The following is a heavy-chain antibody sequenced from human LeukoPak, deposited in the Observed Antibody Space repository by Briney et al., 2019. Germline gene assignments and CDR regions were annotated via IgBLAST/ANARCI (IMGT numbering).Heavy chain of an antibody. CDR1: GGSISNYW. J-gene: IGHJ4*02. CDR3: ARGYSSSWNYFDY. V-gene: IGHV4-59*01. D-gene: IGHD6-13*01. Sequence: PSETLSLTCTVSGGSISNYWWSWIRQPPGKGLEWIGYVFDSGGTNYNPSLKSRITISVDTSKKQFSLKLSSVTAADTAVYYCARGYSSSWNYFDYWGQGTLVTVSS. CDR2: VFDSGGT.